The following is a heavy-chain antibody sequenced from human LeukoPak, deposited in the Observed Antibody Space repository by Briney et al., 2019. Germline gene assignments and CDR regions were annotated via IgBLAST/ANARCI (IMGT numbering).Heavy chain of an antibody. D-gene: IGHD2-15*01. CDR1: GFTFSGYS. CDR2: ISSSSSYI. CDR3: ARDLRAYCSGGSCYGGFDY. Sequence: GGSLRLSCAASGFTFSGYSMNWVRQAPGKGLEWVSSISSSSSYIYYADSVKGRFTISRDNAKNSLYLQMNSLRAEDTAVYYCARDLRAYCSGGSCYGGFDYWGQGTLVTVSS. J-gene: IGHJ4*02. V-gene: IGHV3-21*01.